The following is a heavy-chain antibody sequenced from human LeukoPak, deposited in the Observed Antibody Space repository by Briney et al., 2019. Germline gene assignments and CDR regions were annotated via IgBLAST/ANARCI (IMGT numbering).Heavy chain of an antibody. CDR2: IRYDGSNK. Sequence: GGSLRLSCAASGFTFSSYGMHWVRQAPGKGLEWVAFIRYDGSNKYYADSVKGRFTISRDNAKNSLYLQMNSLRAEDTAVYYCARDAVGYYDSSGYYPFDYWGQGTLVTVSS. CDR1: GFTFSSYG. V-gene: IGHV3-30*02. CDR3: ARDAVGYYDSSGYYPFDY. J-gene: IGHJ4*02. D-gene: IGHD3-22*01.